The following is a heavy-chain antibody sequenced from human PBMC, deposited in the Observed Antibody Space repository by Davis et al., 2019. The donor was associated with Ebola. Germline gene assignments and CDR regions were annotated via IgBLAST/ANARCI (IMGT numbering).Heavy chain of an antibody. V-gene: IGHV1-2*02. J-gene: IGHJ4*02. Sequence: ASVKVSCKASGFTFTGHFIQWMRQAPGQGLEWMGWSHPNGAATKYAQKFQGRVTITSDDSTSTAYMELSSLTSEDTAMYYCGRGRRNSASYLTLDFWGQRTLITVSS. CDR1: GFTFTGHF. CDR3: GRGRRNSASYLTLDF. CDR2: SHPNGAAT. D-gene: IGHD1-26*01.